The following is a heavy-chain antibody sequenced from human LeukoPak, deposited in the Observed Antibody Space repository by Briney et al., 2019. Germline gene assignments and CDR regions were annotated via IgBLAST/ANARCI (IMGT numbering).Heavy chain of an antibody. V-gene: IGHV4-59*01. CDR3: ARDLIGLNRVVGL. CDR1: DGSFSGYY. Sequence: SETLSLTCAVYDGSFSGYYWSWIRQPPGMGLEWIGYIYSSGSTNYNPSLKSRVTISVDTSKNQFSLKLTSVTAADTAVYYCARDLIGLNRVVGLWGRGTLVTVSS. CDR2: IYSSGST. D-gene: IGHD2/OR15-2a*01. J-gene: IGHJ2*01.